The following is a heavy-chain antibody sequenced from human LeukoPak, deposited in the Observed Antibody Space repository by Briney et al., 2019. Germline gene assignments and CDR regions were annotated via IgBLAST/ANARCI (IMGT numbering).Heavy chain of an antibody. CDR3: ARNSHWFDP. CDR1: DGSISSHY. D-gene: IGHD4-23*01. J-gene: IGHJ5*02. V-gene: IGHV4-59*11. Sequence: SETLSLTCTVSDGSISSHYWSWIRQPPGKGLEWIGYIYYSGSTNYNPSLKSRVTISVDTSKNQFSLKLSSVTAADTAVYYCARNSHWFDPWGQGTLVTVSS. CDR2: IYYSGST.